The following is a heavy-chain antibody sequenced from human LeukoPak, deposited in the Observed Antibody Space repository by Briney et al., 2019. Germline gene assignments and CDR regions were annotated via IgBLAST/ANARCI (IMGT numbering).Heavy chain of an antibody. CDR2: INPNSGGT. V-gene: IGHV1-2*02. CDR1: GYTFTGYY. Sequence: ASVKVSCKASGYTFTGYYMHWVRQAPGQGLEWMGWINPNSGGTNYAQKFQGRVTMTRDTSISTAYMELSRLRSDDTAVYYCARVLARGATTPGYWGQGTLVTVSS. D-gene: IGHD1-26*01. CDR3: ARVLARGATTPGY. J-gene: IGHJ4*02.